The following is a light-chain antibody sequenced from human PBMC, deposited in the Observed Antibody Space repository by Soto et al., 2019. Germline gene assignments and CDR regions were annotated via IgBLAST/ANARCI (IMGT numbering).Light chain of an antibody. CDR3: QQDNSYPLT. CDR2: DAS. CDR1: QSISSW. J-gene: IGKJ4*01. Sequence: DIQMTQSPSTLSASVGDRVTITCRASQSISSWLAWYQQKPGKAPKLLIYDASSFESGVPSRFSGSGSGTEFTLTISSVQPDDFATYYCQQDNSYPLTFGGGTKVEIK. V-gene: IGKV1-5*01.